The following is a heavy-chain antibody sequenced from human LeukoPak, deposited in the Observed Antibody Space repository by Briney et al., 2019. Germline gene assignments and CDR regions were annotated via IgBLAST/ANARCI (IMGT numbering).Heavy chain of an antibody. Sequence: SETLSLTCAVYGGSFSGYYWSWIRQPPGKGLEWIGEINHSGSTNYNPSLKSRVTISVDTSKNQFSLKLSSVTAADTAVYYCARFSGGSWNYYYYGMDVWGQGTTVTVSS. D-gene: IGHD2-15*01. CDR2: INHSGST. J-gene: IGHJ6*02. V-gene: IGHV4-34*01. CDR1: GGSFSGYY. CDR3: ARFSGGSWNYYYYGMDV.